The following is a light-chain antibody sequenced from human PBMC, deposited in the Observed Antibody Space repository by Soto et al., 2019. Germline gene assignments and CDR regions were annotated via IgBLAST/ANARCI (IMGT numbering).Light chain of an antibody. Sequence: QTVVTQSPSASASLGASVKLTCTLSSGHSNYAIAWHQRQPEKGPRFLMNVNSGGSHIKGDGIPDRFSGSSSGAERYLFISSLQSEDEADYYCQTWGTGSAIVVFGGGTQLTVL. CDR3: QTWGTGSAIVV. CDR2: VNSGGSH. J-gene: IGLJ7*01. CDR1: SGHSNYA. V-gene: IGLV4-69*01.